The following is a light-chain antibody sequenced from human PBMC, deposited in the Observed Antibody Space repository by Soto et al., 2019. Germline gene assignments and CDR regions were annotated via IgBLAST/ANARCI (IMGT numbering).Light chain of an antibody. CDR2: GAS. CDR3: QQYNNWPRAT. J-gene: IGKJ4*01. V-gene: IGKV3-15*01. Sequence: EIVMTQSPATLSVSPGEGATLSCRASQSVSSKLAWYQQKPGQAPRLLIYGASTRATGIPARFSGSGSGTEFTLIISSLQSEDSAVYYCQQYNNWPRATFGGGTKVDIK. CDR1: QSVSSK.